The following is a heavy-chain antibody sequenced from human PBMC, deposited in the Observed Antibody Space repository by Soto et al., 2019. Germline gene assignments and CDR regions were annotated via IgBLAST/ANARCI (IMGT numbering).Heavy chain of an antibody. CDR2: IWYDGSNK. V-gene: IGHV3-33*01. J-gene: IGHJ4*02. D-gene: IGHD2-15*01. Sequence: QVQLVESGGGVVQPGRTLRRSCAASGFTFSSYGMHWVRQAPGKGLEWVAVIWYDGSNKYYADSVKGRFTISRDNSKNTLYLQMNSLRAEDTAVYYCTRDPKGRLEPDYWGQGTLVTVSS. CDR3: TRDPKGRLEPDY. CDR1: GFTFSSYG.